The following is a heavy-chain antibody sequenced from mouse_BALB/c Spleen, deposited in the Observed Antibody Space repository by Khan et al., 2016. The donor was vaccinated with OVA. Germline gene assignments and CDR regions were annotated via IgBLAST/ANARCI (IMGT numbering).Heavy chain of an antibody. CDR1: GFTFSSYA. D-gene: IGHD6-1*01. CDR2: ISSGGFT. CDR3: TERLVLYYFDY. Sequence: EVELVESGGGLVKPGGSLKLSCAASGFTFSSYAMSWVRQTPETRLEWVASISSGGFTYYPASVTGRFTISSDNARDILYLQMISLRSEYTAIYSCTERLVLYYFDYWGQGTSLTVSS. V-gene: IGHV5-6-5*01. J-gene: IGHJ2*02.